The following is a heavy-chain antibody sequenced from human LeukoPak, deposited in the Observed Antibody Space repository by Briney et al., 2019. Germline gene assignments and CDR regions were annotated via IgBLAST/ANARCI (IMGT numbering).Heavy chain of an antibody. J-gene: IGHJ6*03. D-gene: IGHD3-10*01. CDR3: ARKYGSGSYYYMDV. CDR1: GFTFSDYY. CDR2: ISSSSSYI. Sequence: GALRLSCAASGFTFSDYYMSWIRQAPGKGLEWVSSISSSSSYIYYADSVKGRFTISRDNAKNSLYLQMSSLRAEDTAVYYCARKYGSGSYYYMDVWGKGTTVTVSS. V-gene: IGHV3-11*06.